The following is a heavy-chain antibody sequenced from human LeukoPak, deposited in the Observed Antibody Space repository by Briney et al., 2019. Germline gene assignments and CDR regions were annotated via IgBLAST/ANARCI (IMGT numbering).Heavy chain of an antibody. D-gene: IGHD2-21*01. CDR1: GFTFSSYA. Sequence: GGSLRLSCAASGFTFSSYAMTWVCQAPGKGLAWVSSISKSDGSTYYADSVKGRLTISRDNSKNTVYLHMDSLRVEDTAIYYCARGALIPDFRGQGTLVTVSS. CDR3: ARGALIPDF. J-gene: IGHJ4*02. CDR2: ISKSDGST. V-gene: IGHV3-23*01.